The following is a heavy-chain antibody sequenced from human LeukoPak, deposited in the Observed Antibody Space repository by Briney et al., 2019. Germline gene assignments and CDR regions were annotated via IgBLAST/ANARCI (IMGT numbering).Heavy chain of an antibody. CDR3: ARVLSIGFHYDY. CDR2: FDSDGSST. Sequence: GGSLRLSCAVSGFTLTSDKMHWVRHAPGKGLVWVSRFDSDGSSTTYADSVRGRFTVSRDNSKNTLYLQMSSLRAEDTALYFCARVLSIGFHYDYWGPGTLVTVSS. D-gene: IGHD3-22*01. V-gene: IGHV3-74*01. CDR1: GFTLTSDK. J-gene: IGHJ4*02.